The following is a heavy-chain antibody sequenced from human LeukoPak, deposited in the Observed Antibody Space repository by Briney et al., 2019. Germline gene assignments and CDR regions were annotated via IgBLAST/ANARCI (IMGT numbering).Heavy chain of an antibody. CDR1: GGSISSGSYY. CDR2: IYTSGST. D-gene: IGHD4-23*01. V-gene: IGHV4-61*02. CDR3: ARGLYGGWHNGAFDY. Sequence: PSQTLSLTCTVSGGSISSGSYYWSWIRQPAGKGLEWIGRIYTSGSTNYNPSLKSRVTISVDTSKNQFSLKLSSVTAADTAVYYCARGLYGGWHNGAFDYWGQGTLVTVSS. J-gene: IGHJ4*02.